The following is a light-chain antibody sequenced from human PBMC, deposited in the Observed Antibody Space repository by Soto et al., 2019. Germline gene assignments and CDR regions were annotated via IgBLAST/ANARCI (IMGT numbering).Light chain of an antibody. CDR2: DTS. Sequence: EIVLTQSPATLSLSPGERATLSCRASQSVGSYLAWYQQKPGQAPRLLIYDTSNRATGISARFSGSGSGTDFTLTIGSLEPEESALYYCQQRASWPYTSGQGT. V-gene: IGKV3-11*01. CDR3: QQRASWPYT. CDR1: QSVGSY. J-gene: IGKJ2*01.